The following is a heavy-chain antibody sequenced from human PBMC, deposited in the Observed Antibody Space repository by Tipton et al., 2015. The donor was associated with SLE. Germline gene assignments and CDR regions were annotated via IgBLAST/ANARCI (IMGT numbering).Heavy chain of an antibody. CDR1: GGSFSGYY. Sequence: TLSLTCAVYGGSFSGYYWSWIRQPPGKGLEWIGEMWHIGTTNYNPSLSGRVTMSVDTSKNQFSLKLNSVTAADTAVYYCAVRRVGATSVGKSPFDHWGQGTLVTVSS. D-gene: IGHD1-26*01. CDR2: MWHIGTT. J-gene: IGHJ4*02. CDR3: AVRRVGATSVGKSPFDH. V-gene: IGHV4-34*01.